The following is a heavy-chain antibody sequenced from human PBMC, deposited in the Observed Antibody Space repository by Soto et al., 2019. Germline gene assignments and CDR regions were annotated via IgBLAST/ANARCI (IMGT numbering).Heavy chain of an antibody. V-gene: IGHV3-9*01. J-gene: IGHJ4*02. CDR1: GFTFDDYA. CDR3: AKDITMVRGVIFDY. D-gene: IGHD3-10*01. CDR2: ISWNSGSI. Sequence: EVQLVESGGGLVQPGRSLRLSCAASGFTFDDYAMHWVRQAPGKGLEWVSGISWNSGSIGYADSVKGRFTISRDNAKNSLYLQMNSLRAEDTALYYCAKDITMVRGVIFDYWGQGTLVTVSS.